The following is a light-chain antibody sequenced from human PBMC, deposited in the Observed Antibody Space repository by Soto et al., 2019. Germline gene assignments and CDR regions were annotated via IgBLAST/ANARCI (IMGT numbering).Light chain of an antibody. CDR2: EVN. V-gene: IGLV2-23*02. J-gene: IGLJ3*02. CDR3: CSYAGSSTWV. CDR1: SSDVGSYNL. Sequence: QSALTQPASVSGSPGQSITISCTGSSSDVGSYNLVSWYQQHPGKAPKLMIYEVNKRPSGVSNRFSGSKSGNTASLTISGLQAEDEADYYCCSYAGSSTWVFGGGTKLT.